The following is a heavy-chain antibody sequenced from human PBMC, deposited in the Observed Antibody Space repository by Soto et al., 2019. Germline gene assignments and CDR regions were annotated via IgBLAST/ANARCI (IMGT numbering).Heavy chain of an antibody. CDR3: ARAWGSGWYLDY. J-gene: IGHJ4*02. V-gene: IGHV6-1*01. Sequence: SQTLSLTCAVSGYSVSTYSAAWTWIRPSPSRGLEWLGRTYYKSTWYNDYAESVRSRIRINPDTSKNQFSLQLNSVTPDDTAVYDCARAWGSGWYLDYWGQGILVTVSS. CDR2: TYYKSTWYN. CDR1: GYSVSTYSAA. D-gene: IGHD6-19*01.